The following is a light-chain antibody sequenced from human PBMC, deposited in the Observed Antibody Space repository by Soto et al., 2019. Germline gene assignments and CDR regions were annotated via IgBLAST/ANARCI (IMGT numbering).Light chain of an antibody. V-gene: IGKV3-20*01. CDR2: CAS. Sequence: EIVLTQYPGTQSLSPEERATLSCRASQSVSSTYLAWYQQKPGQAPRLLIYCASSTATGIPDRFSGSGSGKDFTLTISRLEPEVFAVYYCQQYGNSSYTFGQWTKLEIK. CDR1: QSVSSTY. J-gene: IGKJ2*01. CDR3: QQYGNSSYT.